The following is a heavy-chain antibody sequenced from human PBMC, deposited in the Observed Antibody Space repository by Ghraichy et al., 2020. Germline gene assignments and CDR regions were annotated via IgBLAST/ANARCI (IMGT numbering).Heavy chain of an antibody. CDR2: ISSSSSNI. J-gene: IGHJ4*02. CDR1: GFTFTSYG. CDR3: ARGGNSNANYVTFDS. V-gene: IGHV3-21*01. D-gene: IGHD2/OR15-2a*01. Sequence: GGSLRLSCAASGFTFTSYGMNWVRQAPGKGLEWVSSISSSSSNIHSSDSGKGRFTISRDNAKNSLYLQINSVRAEDTAVYYCARGGNSNANYVTFDSWGQGTLVTVSS.